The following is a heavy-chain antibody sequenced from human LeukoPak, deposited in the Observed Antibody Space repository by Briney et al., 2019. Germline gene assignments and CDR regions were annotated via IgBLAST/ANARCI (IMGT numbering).Heavy chain of an antibody. Sequence: GESLKISCKGFGYDFSTYWIGWVRQVPGEGLEWTGIIYPADSTTHYSRSFQGQVNISVDKSISTAYLQWSSLKASDTAMYYCACRKYYSTWSDPWGQGTLVTV. CDR1: GYDFSTYW. V-gene: IGHV5-51*01. CDR3: ACRKYYSTWSDP. J-gene: IGHJ5*02. D-gene: IGHD3-10*01. CDR2: IYPADSTT.